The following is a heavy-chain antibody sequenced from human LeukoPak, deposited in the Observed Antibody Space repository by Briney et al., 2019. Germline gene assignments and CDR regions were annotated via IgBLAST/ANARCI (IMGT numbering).Heavy chain of an antibody. Sequence: PSQTLSLACTVSGGSISSGGNYWTWIRQNPGKGLEWIGYINYSGNAYYNPSLKSRVTISVDTSKNQFSLKLSSVTAADTAVYYCARNELISSNYYYYGMDVWGQGTTVTVSS. V-gene: IGHV4-31*03. CDR2: INYSGNA. CDR1: GGSISSGGNY. CDR3: ARNELISSNYYYYGMDV. J-gene: IGHJ6*02.